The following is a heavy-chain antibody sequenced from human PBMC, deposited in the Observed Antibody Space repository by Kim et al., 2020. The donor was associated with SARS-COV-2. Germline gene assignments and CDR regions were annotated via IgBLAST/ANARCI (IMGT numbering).Heavy chain of an antibody. J-gene: IGHJ2*01. V-gene: IGHV4-34*01. Sequence: NPSLKSRVTISVDTSKNQFSLKLSSVTAADTAVYYCARGLYGGNSKNFDLWGRGTLVTVSS. D-gene: IGHD4-17*01. CDR3: ARGLYGGNSKNFDL.